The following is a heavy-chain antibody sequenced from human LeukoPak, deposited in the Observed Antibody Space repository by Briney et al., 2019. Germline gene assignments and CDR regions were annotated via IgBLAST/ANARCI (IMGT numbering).Heavy chain of an antibody. Sequence: SETLSLTCTVSGGSISSYYWSWIRQPAGKGLEWIVGIYTSGSTNYNPSVKSRVNMSVDTSKNQFSLKLSSVTAADTAVYYCARTNWNHRFDYWGQGTLVTVSS. CDR3: ARTNWNHRFDY. J-gene: IGHJ4*02. CDR1: GGSISSYY. CDR2: IYTSGST. D-gene: IGHD1-14*01. V-gene: IGHV4-4*07.